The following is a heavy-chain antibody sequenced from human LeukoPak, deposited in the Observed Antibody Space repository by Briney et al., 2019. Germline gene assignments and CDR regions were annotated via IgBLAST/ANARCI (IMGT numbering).Heavy chain of an antibody. CDR1: GGSFSGYY. CDR3: ARSRRPFDY. CDR2: LNHSGST. Sequence: SDPLSLTCAVYGGSFSGYYWSWIRQPPGKGLEWIGELNHSGSTNYNPSLKSRVTISVDTSKHQFSLKLSSVAAAYTAVYYCARSRRPFDYWGQGTLVTVTS. J-gene: IGHJ4*02. V-gene: IGHV4-34*01.